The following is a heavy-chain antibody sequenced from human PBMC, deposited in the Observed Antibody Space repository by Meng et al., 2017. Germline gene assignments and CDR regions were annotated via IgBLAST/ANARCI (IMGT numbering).Heavy chain of an antibody. CDR3: ARDHDSTSRSPPPPYYYYGMDV. Sequence: GESLKISCAASGFTFGSHDMNWVRQAPGKGLEWVAYISSSGSTIYYADSVKGRFTISRDNAKNSLYLQMNSLRAEDTAVYYCARDHDSTSRSPPPPYYYYGMDVWGQGTTVTVSS. D-gene: IGHD1-26*01. CDR1: GFTFGSHD. J-gene: IGHJ6*02. V-gene: IGHV3-48*03. CDR2: ISSSGSTI.